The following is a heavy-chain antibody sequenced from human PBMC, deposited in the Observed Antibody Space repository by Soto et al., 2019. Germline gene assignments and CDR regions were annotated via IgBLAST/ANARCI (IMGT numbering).Heavy chain of an antibody. CDR1: GFTVSSNH. CDR2: IYIGGGT. Sequence: EVQLVESGGGLVQPGGSLRLSCAASGFTVSSNHMSWVRQAPGKGLEWISTIYIGGGTYYADSVKSRFTISRDNSNNALYLQMHSLRAEDTAVYYCARDGGRSSWFEYFQYWGQGSLVTVSS. CDR3: ARDGGRSSWFEYFQY. D-gene: IGHD6-13*01. J-gene: IGHJ1*01. V-gene: IGHV3-66*01.